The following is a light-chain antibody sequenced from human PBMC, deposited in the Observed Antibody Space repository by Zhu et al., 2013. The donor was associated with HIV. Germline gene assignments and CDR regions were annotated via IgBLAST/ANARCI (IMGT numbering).Light chain of an antibody. CDR2: DTY. Sequence: DIVLTQSPGILSLSPGERATLSCTASESLRRSFLAWYQQKPGQAPTLLIYDTYYRAXGTPDRFRGSGSATDFTLTISRLEPEDFAVYYCQQYGSSPPITFGQGTRLEIK. J-gene: IGKJ5*01. CDR1: ESLRRSF. CDR3: QQYGSSPPIT. V-gene: IGKV3-20*01.